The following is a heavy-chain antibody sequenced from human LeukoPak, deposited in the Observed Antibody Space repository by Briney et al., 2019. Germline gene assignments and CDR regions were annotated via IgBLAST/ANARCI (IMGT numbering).Heavy chain of an antibody. Sequence: GGSLRLSCAASGFTVSNKYMSWVRQAPGKGLQFVSVIYDGGNTYYADSVKGRFTISRDNAKNSLYLQMNSLRADDTAVYYCARDDSSLAGAFDIWGQGTMVTVPS. D-gene: IGHD3-22*01. J-gene: IGHJ3*02. CDR3: ARDDSSLAGAFDI. CDR1: GFTVSNKY. CDR2: IYDGGNT. V-gene: IGHV3-53*01.